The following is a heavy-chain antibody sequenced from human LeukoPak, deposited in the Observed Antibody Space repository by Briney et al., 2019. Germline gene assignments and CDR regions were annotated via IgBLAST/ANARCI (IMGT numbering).Heavy chain of an antibody. CDR1: GGSISTYDYY. J-gene: IGHJ5*02. D-gene: IGHD2-21*02. CDR2: MYYSGTT. CDR3: GTTYYNPSLKSRVTMSVDTSKNQFSLKLSSVTAADTAMYYCARDPYDFWSGFHWFDP. Sequence: PSQTLSLTCTVTGGSISTYDYYWSWIRQPPGKGLEWIGYMYYSGTTYYNPSLKSRVTMSVDTSKNQFSLKLSSVTAADTAMYYSGTTYYNPSLKSRVTMSVDTSKNQFSLKLSSVTAADTAMYYCARDPYDFWSGFHWFDPWGQGTLVTVSS. V-gene: IGHV4-30-4*08.